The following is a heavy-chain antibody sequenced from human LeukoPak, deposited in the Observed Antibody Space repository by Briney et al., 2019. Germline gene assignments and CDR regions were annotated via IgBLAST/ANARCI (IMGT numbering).Heavy chain of an antibody. Sequence: GASVKVSCKASGYTFTGYYMHWVRQAPGQGLEWMGWINPNSGGTNYAQKFQGRVTMTTDTSMSTAYMELSRLTSDDTAVYYCAGAGGRSWFDPWGQGTLVTVSS. CDR2: INPNSGGT. J-gene: IGHJ5*02. V-gene: IGHV1-2*02. CDR3: AGAGGRSWFDP. CDR1: GYTFTGYY.